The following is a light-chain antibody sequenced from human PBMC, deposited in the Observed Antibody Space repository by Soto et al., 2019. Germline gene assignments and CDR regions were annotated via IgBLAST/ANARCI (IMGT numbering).Light chain of an antibody. Sequence: IVMTQSLATLSVSPGERATLSCRASQSVNTNLAWYQQKPGQAPRLLIYGASTRATGIPARFSGSGSGTEFTLTINSLQSEDFAIYYCQQYNNWPGTFGQGTKVDIK. CDR3: QQYNNWPGT. CDR2: GAS. J-gene: IGKJ1*01. V-gene: IGKV3-15*01. CDR1: QSVNTN.